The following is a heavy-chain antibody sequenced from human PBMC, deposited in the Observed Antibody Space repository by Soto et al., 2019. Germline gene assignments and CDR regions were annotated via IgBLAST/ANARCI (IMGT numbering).Heavy chain of an antibody. CDR2: INPSGGST. D-gene: IGHD4-17*01. CDR1: GYTFTSYY. Sequence: QVQLVQSGAEVKKPGASVKVSCKASGYTFTSYYMHWVRQAPGQGLEWMGIINPSGGSTSYAQKFQGRVTMTRDTSTSTVYMELSSLRSEDTAVYYCARGRAPDLMTTVTPGSYWGQGTLVTVSS. V-gene: IGHV1-46*01. CDR3: ARGRAPDLMTTVTPGSY. J-gene: IGHJ4*02.